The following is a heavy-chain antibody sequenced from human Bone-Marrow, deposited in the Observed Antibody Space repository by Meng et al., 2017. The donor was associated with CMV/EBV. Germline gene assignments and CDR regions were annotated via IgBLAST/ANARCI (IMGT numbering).Heavy chain of an antibody. J-gene: IGHJ6*02. CDR1: GDTFIGYY. CDR2: INPETGDA. V-gene: IGHV1-2*02. D-gene: IGHD2-2*01. Sequence: ASVKVSCKASGDTFIGYYMHWMRQAPGQGLEWMGWINPETGDANYAQKFQGRVTMTRDTFITTAYMEVSRLRSDDTAVYYCARERYLVPAASPDYYYYGMDVWGQGTTVTVSS. CDR3: ARERYLVPAASPDYYYYGMDV.